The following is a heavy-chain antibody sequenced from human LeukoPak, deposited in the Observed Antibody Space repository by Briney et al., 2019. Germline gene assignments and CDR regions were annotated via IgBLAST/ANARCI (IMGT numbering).Heavy chain of an antibody. J-gene: IGHJ1*01. V-gene: IGHV3-23*01. D-gene: IGHD1-14*01. CDR2: ISGSGGST. Sequence: PGGSLRLSCAASGFTFSSYAMSWVRQAPGKGLEWVSAISGSGGSTYYADSVKGRFTISRENSKKTLYLQMNSLIAEDTAVYYCAKPGPRRRLFVEYFQHWGQGTLVTVSS. CDR3: AKPGPRRRLFVEYFQH. CDR1: GFTFSSYA.